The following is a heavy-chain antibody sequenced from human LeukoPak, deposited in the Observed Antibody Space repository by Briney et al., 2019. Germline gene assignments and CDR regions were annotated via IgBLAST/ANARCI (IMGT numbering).Heavy chain of an antibody. D-gene: IGHD1/OR15-1a*01. CDR2: VYYNGIT. V-gene: IGHV4-59*01. J-gene: IGHJ4*02. Sequence: SETLSLTCTVSGGSISSYYVSWIRQPPGKGLEWIGYVYYNGITNYNPSLKSRVSISLDTSKNQFSLRLNSVTAAETAVYYCASQLGGTTFHWGQGTLVTVSS. CDR3: ASQLGGTTFH. CDR1: GGSISSYY.